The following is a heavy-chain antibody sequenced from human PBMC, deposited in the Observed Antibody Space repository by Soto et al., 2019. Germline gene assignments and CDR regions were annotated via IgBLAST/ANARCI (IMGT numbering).Heavy chain of an antibody. CDR1: GFAFSTFW. CDR2: INSDGSST. Sequence: EVQLVESGGGLVQPGGSLRLSCEASGFAFSTFWMHWVRQAPGKGLVWVSRINSDGSSTYYEDSMKGRVTISRDNAKNTLYVQLNSLRPEDTAVYYCARDFEYWGQGTLVTVSS. J-gene: IGHJ4*02. V-gene: IGHV3-74*01. CDR3: ARDFEY.